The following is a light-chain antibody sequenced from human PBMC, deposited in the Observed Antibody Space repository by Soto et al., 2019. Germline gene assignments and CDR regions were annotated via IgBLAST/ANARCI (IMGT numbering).Light chain of an antibody. Sequence: DIQMTQSPSSLSASVGDRVTITCRASQSISFYLNWYQQKPGKAPKLLIYAASRLQSGVPSRFSGSGSGTDFTLTITNLQPEDFATYSCQQRDSLPRTFGLGTKVEIK. CDR1: QSISFY. CDR3: QQRDSLPRT. CDR2: AAS. J-gene: IGKJ1*01. V-gene: IGKV1-39*01.